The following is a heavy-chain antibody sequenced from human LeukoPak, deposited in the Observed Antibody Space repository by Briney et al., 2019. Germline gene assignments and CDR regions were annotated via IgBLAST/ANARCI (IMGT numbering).Heavy chain of an antibody. CDR1: GFTFSNAW. D-gene: IGHD3-10*01. Sequence: GGSLRLSCAASGFTFSNAWMSWIRQAPGKGLEWVAVTSGSGGSTYYADSVKGRFTISRDNSKNTLYLQMNSLGAEDTAVYYCAKYRSVGGVIHRTFDYWGQGTLVTVSS. J-gene: IGHJ4*02. CDR3: AKYRSVGGVIHRTFDY. V-gene: IGHV3-23*01. CDR2: TSGSGGST.